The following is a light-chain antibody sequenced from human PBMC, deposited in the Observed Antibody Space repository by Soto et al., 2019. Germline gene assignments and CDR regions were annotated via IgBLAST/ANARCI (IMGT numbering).Light chain of an antibody. J-gene: IGKJ4*01. Sequence: EIVLTQSPGTLSLSPGERATLSCRASQSVSSSYLAWYQQKPGQAPRLLIYGASSRATGIQDRFSGSGSGTDFTLTISRPEPEYFAVYYCQQYGSSPLTFGGGTKVEIK. CDR3: QQYGSSPLT. CDR1: QSVSSSY. CDR2: GAS. V-gene: IGKV3-20*01.